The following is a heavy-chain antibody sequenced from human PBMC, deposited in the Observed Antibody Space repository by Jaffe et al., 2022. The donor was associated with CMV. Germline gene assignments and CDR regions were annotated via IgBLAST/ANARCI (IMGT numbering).Heavy chain of an antibody. CDR3: AKGTLLWFGELFQSLGDPFDY. CDR1: GFTFSSYA. CDR2: ISGSGGST. D-gene: IGHD3-10*01. J-gene: IGHJ4*02. Sequence: EVQLLESGGGLVQPGGSLRLSCAASGFTFSSYAMSWVRQAPGKGLEWVSAISGSGGSTYYADSVKGRFTISRDNSKNTLYLQMNSLRAEDTAVYYCAKGTLLWFGELFQSLGDPFDYWGQGTLVTVSS. V-gene: IGHV3-23*01.